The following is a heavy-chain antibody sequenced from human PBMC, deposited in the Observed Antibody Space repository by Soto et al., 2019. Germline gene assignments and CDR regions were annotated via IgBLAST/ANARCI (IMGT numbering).Heavy chain of an antibody. CDR1: GGSISSDDYY. J-gene: IGHJ4*02. Sequence: QVQLQESGPRLVKPSQTLSLTCTVSGGSISSDDYYWSWIRQHPGKALEWMGYIFYSGTTYYSPSLKSRVTISVDTSKNKFSLRLSSVTTADTAVYYCARSYSTLFDYWGQGTLVTVSP. CDR3: ARSYSTLFDY. D-gene: IGHD4-4*01. V-gene: IGHV4-31*03. CDR2: IFYSGTT.